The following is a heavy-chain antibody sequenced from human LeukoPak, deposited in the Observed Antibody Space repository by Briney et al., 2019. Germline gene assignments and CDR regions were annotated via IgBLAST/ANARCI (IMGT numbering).Heavy chain of an antibody. D-gene: IGHD6-19*01. CDR1: GGTFSSYA. CDR3: GQGIAVTEIDY. Sequence: SVKVSCKASGGTFSSYAISWVRRAPGQGLEWMGGIIPIFGTANYAQKFQGRVTITADESTSTAYMELSSLRSEDTAVYYCGQGIAVTEIDYWGQGTLVTVSS. J-gene: IGHJ4*02. V-gene: IGHV1-69*13. CDR2: IIPIFGTA.